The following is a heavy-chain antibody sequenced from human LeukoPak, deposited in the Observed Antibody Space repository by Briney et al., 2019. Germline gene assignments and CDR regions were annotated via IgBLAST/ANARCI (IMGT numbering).Heavy chain of an antibody. CDR1: GYSISSGYY. CDR3: AREDYYDSSGYVDY. Sequence: SVTLSLTCTVSGYSISSGYYWGWIRQPPGEGLEWIGSIYHSGSTYYNPSLKSRVTISVDTSKNQFSLKLSSVTAADTAVYYCAREDYYDSSGYVDYWGQGTLVTVSS. D-gene: IGHD3-22*01. CDR2: IYHSGST. J-gene: IGHJ4*02. V-gene: IGHV4-38-2*02.